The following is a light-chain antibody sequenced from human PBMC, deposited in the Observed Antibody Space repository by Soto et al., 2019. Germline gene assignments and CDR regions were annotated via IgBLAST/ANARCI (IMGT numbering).Light chain of an antibody. J-gene: IGKJ2*01. CDR2: AAS. V-gene: IGKV1-9*01. Sequence: IQLTQSPSSLPASVGDRVTITCRASQGITTYLAWYQQKPGKAPKLLIYAASALQSGVPSRFSGSGSGTDFPLTISSLQPEDFATHYCLQINSYPYTFGQGTKLEIK. CDR3: LQINSYPYT. CDR1: QGITTY.